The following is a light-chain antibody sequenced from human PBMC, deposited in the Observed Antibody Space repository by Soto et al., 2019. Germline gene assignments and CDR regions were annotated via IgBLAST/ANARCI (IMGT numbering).Light chain of an antibody. Sequence: EIVMTQSPATLSVSPGDRATLSCRASQSIGSNLAWYQQKPGLAPRLLISGASTRATGIPVRFTGGGSGTDFTLTISILQSEDSAVYFCQQYKSWPLTFGGGTKVEIK. CDR1: QSIGSN. J-gene: IGKJ4*01. CDR3: QQYKSWPLT. CDR2: GAS. V-gene: IGKV3-15*01.